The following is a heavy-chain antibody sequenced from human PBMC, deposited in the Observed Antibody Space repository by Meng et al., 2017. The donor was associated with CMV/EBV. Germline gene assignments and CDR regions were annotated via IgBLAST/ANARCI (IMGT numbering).Heavy chain of an antibody. CDR3: AKDDSQLLYRDPYYYYGMDV. V-gene: IGHV3-30*02. CDR2: IRYDGSNK. D-gene: IGHD2-2*02. CDR1: GFTFSSYG. Sequence: GGSLRLSCAASGFTFSSYGMHWVRQAPGKGLEWAAFIRYDGSNKYYADSVKGRFTISRDNSKNTLYLQMNSLRAEDTAVYYCAKDDSQLLYRDPYYYYGMDVWGQGTTVTVSS. J-gene: IGHJ6*02.